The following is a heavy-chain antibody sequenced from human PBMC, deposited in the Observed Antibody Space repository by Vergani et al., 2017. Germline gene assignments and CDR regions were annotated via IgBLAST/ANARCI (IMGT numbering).Heavy chain of an antibody. D-gene: IGHD6-19*01. CDR3: SKVGRSEVAGTFGAFDI. CDR1: GFTFIMHA. Sequence: EVQLVESGGDLVQPGGSLRLSCAASGFTFIMHAMSWVRQAPGKGLEWVSTLSASDRRTHYADSVKGRFTISRDISKNTLLLHMNSLRPEDTAVYYCSKVGRSEVAGTFGAFDIWGQGTMVTVSS. V-gene: IGHV3-23*04. CDR2: LSASDRRT. J-gene: IGHJ3*02.